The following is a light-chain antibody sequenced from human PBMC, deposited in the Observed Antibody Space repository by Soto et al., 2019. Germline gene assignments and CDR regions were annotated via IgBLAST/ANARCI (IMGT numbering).Light chain of an antibody. CDR1: SSDVGSYNL. CDR3: CSYAGSSSFV. J-gene: IGLJ1*01. Sequence: QPVLTQPASVSGSPGQSITISCTGTSSDVGSYNLVSWYQQHPGKAPKLMLSEGSKRPSGVSNRFSGSKSGNTASLTISGLQAEDEADYYCCSYAGSSSFVFGTGTKVTVL. CDR2: EGS. V-gene: IGLV2-23*01.